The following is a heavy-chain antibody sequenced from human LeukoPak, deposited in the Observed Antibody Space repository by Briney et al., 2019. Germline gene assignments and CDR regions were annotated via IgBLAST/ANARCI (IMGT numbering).Heavy chain of an antibody. CDR2: IRYDGSNK. CDR1: GFTFSSYG. V-gene: IGHV3-30*02. CDR3: ARERSLYSSGWPDAFDI. D-gene: IGHD6-25*01. Sequence: GGSLRLSCAASGFTFSSYGMHWVRQAPGKGLEWVAFIRYDGSNKYYADSVKGRFTISRDNSKNTLYLQMNSLRAEDTAVYYCARERSLYSSGWPDAFDIWGQGTMVTVSS. J-gene: IGHJ3*02.